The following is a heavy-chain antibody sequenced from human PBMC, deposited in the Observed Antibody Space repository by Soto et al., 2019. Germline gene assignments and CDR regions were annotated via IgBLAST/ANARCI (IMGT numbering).Heavy chain of an antibody. CDR3: ARLGGYYQAFDS. J-gene: IGHJ4*02. Sequence: PSETLSLTCAVSGDSVSSDKWWGWVRQSPVKGLEWIGDMSHDGTTNYSPSLKSRVTLSVDTSKNQFSLELKSVTAADTAVYYCARLGGYYQAFDSWGQGTLVTVSS. V-gene: IGHV4-4*02. CDR2: MSHDGTT. CDR1: GDSVSSDKW. D-gene: IGHD3-22*01.